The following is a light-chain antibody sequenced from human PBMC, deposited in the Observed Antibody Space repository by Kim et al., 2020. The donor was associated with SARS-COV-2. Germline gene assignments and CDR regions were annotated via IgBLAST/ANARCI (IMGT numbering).Light chain of an antibody. CDR2: DAS. Sequence: PGETATHSRTTNHSVSNHLAGYQQKRGPTPRLLMYDASKRVTGILARFSGSGYGTDFTLTISSLEPEDFAVYFCQQRSNWHPITFGPGTKVDIK. J-gene: IGKJ3*01. CDR3: QQRSNWHPIT. CDR1: HSVSNH. V-gene: IGKV3-11*01.